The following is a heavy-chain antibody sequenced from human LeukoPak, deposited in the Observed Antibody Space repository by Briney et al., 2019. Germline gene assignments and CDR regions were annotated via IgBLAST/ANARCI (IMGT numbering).Heavy chain of an antibody. CDR1: GFTFTDFA. V-gene: IGHV3-23*01. J-gene: IGHJ4*02. Sequence: GGSLRLSCAASGFTFTDFAMNWVRQAPGKGLEWVSGIGGGGTNTDYADSVKGRFTISRDNSKNTLPLQMSSLRADDTAVYFCAKGGRGYHRPIDHWGQGILVTVSS. D-gene: IGHD3-22*01. CDR3: AKGGRGYHRPIDH. CDR2: IGGGGTNT.